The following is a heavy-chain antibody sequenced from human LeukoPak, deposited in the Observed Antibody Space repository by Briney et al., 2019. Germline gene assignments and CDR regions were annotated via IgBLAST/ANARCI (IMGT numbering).Heavy chain of an antibody. Sequence: GGSLRLSCAASGFTFSSYGMHWVRQAPGKGLEWVAVISYDGSNKCYADSVKGRFTISRDNSKNTLYLQMNSLRAEDTAVYYCAKGGPPDPLRSLDYWGQGTLVTVSS. CDR2: ISYDGSNK. CDR3: AKGGPPDPLRSLDY. J-gene: IGHJ4*02. V-gene: IGHV3-30*18. D-gene: IGHD4-17*01. CDR1: GFTFSSYG.